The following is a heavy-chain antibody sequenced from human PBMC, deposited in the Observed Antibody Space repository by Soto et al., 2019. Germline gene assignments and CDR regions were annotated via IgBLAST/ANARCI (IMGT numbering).Heavy chain of an antibody. CDR3: ARDLAAGDH. CDR2: INPASGST. Sequence: QVQLVQSGAEVQKPGASVKVSCRTSGYTFTHYYIHWVRQAPGQGVEWLGIINPASGSTNYAQKFQGRVTWTMDTSTTTVYMELSGLRAEDTAIFYCARDLAAGDHWGQGTLVTVSS. CDR1: GYTFTHYY. D-gene: IGHD6-13*01. V-gene: IGHV1-46*01. J-gene: IGHJ4*02.